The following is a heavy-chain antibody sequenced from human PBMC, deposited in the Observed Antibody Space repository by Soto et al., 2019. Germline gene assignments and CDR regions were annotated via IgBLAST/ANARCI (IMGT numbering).Heavy chain of an antibody. CDR2: ISAYNGNT. V-gene: IGHV1-18*01. J-gene: IGHJ5*02. CDR3: ARVPYSSGWYAVVGVLGCFDP. D-gene: IGHD6-19*01. Sequence: ASVKVSCKASGYTFTNYGITWVRQAPGQGLEWMGWISAYNGNTNYAQKLQGRVTMTTDTSTSTAYMELRSLRSDDTAVYYCARVPYSSGWYAVVGVLGCFDPWG. CDR1: GYTFTNYG.